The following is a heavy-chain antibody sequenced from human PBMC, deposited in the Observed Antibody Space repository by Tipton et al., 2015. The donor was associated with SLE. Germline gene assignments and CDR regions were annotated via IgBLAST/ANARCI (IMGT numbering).Heavy chain of an antibody. CDR3: TIEYSSSDAFDF. CDR1: GFRFSSYE. J-gene: IGHJ4*02. Sequence: SLRLSCAASGFRFSSYEMNWVRQAPGKGLEWVSYISGSGTNKYYADSVKGRFTISRDNAKNSLYLQMNSLRAEDTALYYCTIEYSSSDAFDFWGQGTLATVSS. V-gene: IGHV3-48*03. CDR2: ISGSGTNK. D-gene: IGHD6-6*01.